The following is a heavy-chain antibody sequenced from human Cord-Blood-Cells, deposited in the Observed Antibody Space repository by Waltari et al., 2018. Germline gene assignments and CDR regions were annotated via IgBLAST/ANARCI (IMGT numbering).Heavy chain of an antibody. J-gene: IGHJ3*02. D-gene: IGHD2-2*01. CDR1: GGSISSYY. CDR2: IYHGGCT. V-gene: IGHV4-59*08. CDR3: ARQVRYCRSTSCNDAFDI. Sequence: QVQLQESGPGLVKPSETLSLTCTVSGGSISSYYWSWIRQPPGKGLEWIGYIYHGGCTSFNPSRTSRVTISVDASKNQFPLRLSSVTAADTTVYYCARQVRYCRSTSCNDAFDIWGQGTMVTVSS.